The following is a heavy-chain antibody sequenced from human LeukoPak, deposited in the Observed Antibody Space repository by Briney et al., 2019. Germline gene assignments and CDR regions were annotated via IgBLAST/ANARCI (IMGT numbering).Heavy chain of an antibody. CDR3: AREGTVAGTYFDY. CDR1: GYTFTSYG. Sequence: ASVKVSCKASGYTFTSYGISWVRQAPGQGLEWMGWISAYNGNTNYAQKFQGRVTMTRDTSISTAYMELSRLRSDDTAVYYCAREGTVAGTYFDYWGQGTLVTVSS. D-gene: IGHD6-19*01. J-gene: IGHJ4*02. V-gene: IGHV1-18*01. CDR2: ISAYNGNT.